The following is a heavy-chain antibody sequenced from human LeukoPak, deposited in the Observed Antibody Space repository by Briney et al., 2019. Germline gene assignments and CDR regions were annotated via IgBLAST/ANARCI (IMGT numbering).Heavy chain of an antibody. CDR1: GYSFTDYS. CDR3: ARIAIPGRHYFDP. CDR2: INPNSGGT. J-gene: IGHJ5*02. D-gene: IGHD2-2*02. Sequence: ASVKVSCKASGYSFTDYSMHWVRQAPGQGLEWMGWINPNSGGTDYAQEFRGRVTMTRDTSISTAYMELSRLRPDDTAVYYCARIAIPGRHYFDPWGQGTLVTVSS. V-gene: IGHV1-2*02.